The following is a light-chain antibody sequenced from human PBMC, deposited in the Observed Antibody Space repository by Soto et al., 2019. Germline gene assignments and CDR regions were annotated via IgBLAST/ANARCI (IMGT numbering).Light chain of an antibody. J-gene: IGKJ4*01. V-gene: IGKV3-20*01. CDR3: QQFSSYPLT. CDR1: QTVRNNY. Sequence: EYVLTQSPGTLSLYTGERATLSCRASQTVRNNYLAWYQQKPGQAPRLLIYDASSRATGIPDRFSGGGSGTDFTLTISRLEPEDFAVYYCQQFSSYPLTFGGVAKVDI. CDR2: DAS.